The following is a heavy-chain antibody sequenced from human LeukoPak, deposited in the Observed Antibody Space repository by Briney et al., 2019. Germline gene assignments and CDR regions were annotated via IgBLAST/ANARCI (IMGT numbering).Heavy chain of an antibody. CDR1: GFTFSSYS. J-gene: IGHJ4*02. V-gene: IGHV3-48*01. D-gene: IGHD5-12*01. Sequence: GGSLRLSCAASGFTFSSYSMNWVRQAPGKGLEWVSYISSSSSTIYYADSVKGRFTISRDNAKNSLYLQMNSLRAEDTAVYYCARPQGKISLTITALDYWGQGTLVTVSS. CDR2: ISSSSSTI. CDR3: ARPQGKISLTITALDY.